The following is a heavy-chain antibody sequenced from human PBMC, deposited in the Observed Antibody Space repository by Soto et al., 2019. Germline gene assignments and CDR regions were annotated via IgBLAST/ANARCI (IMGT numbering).Heavy chain of an antibody. Sequence: ASVKVSCKTSGGTFTNFAISWVRQAPGQGLEWMGGITPIFDTTKYAQEFQGRVTITADESSTTAYMEMSSLRSEDTAVYYCARGASGWYSDYWGQGTLVTVSS. CDR3: ARGASGWYSDY. CDR2: ITPIFDTT. CDR1: GGTFTNFA. V-gene: IGHV1-69*13. D-gene: IGHD6-19*01. J-gene: IGHJ4*02.